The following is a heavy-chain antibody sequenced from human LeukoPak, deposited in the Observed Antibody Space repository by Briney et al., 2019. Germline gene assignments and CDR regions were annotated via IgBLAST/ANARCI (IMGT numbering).Heavy chain of an antibody. CDR1: GGSFSGYY. J-gene: IGHJ6*04. CDR2: INHSGST. V-gene: IGHV4-34*01. D-gene: IGHD2-15*01. CDR3: ARAGAVVVAAKHYHYGMDV. Sequence: SETLSLTCAVYGGSFSGYYWSWIRQPPGKGLEWIGEINHSGSTNYNPSLKSRVTISVDTSKNQFSLKLSSVTAADTAVYYCARAGAVVVAAKHYHYGMDVWGKGTTVTVSS.